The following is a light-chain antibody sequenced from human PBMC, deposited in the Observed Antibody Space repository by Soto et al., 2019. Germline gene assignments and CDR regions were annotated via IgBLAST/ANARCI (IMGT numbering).Light chain of an antibody. CDR2: GAS. V-gene: IGKV3-20*01. Sequence: SQSPSTLSLSPGERATLSCRASQSVTNNYLAWYLQKPGQAPRLLIYGASSRATGIPHRFSGSGSGTDFTLTISRLEPEDFAVYYCQQYGTTRYTFGQGTKVDI. CDR1: QSVTNNY. CDR3: QQYGTTRYT. J-gene: IGKJ2*01.